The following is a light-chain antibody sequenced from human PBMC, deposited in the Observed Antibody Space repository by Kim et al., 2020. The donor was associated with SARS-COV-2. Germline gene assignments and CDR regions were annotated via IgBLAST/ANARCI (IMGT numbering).Light chain of an antibody. J-gene: IGLJ1*01. V-gene: IGLV3-1*01. CDR1: NLGDRY. CDR3: QAWDSSTLYV. Sequence: VSPGQTASIPCTWDNLGDRYTSWYQQKPGQPPLLVIYQDPKRPSGIPERFSGSTSGNTATLTITGAQAMDEADYYCQAWDSSTLYVFGAGTKVTVL. CDR2: QDP.